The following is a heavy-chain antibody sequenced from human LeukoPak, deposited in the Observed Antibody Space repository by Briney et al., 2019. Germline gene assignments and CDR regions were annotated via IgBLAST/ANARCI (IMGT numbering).Heavy chain of an antibody. CDR1: GFTFSKAW. Sequence: AGSLSLSCAASGFTFSKAWMIWVRQAPGKGLEWVARIKTKPEGGTKDYAAPVKGRFIISRDDSKATLYLQMNSLKTEDTAVYFCTSSGSRWDYFDYWGQGTLASVCS. D-gene: IGHD4-23*01. V-gene: IGHV3-15*05. CDR3: TSSGSRWDYFDY. J-gene: IGHJ4*02. CDR2: IKTKPEGGTK.